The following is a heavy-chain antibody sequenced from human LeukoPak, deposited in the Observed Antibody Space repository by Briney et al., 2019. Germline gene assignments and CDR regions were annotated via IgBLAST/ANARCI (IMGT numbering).Heavy chain of an antibody. CDR3: ARGSLIGYSNYFLDY. CDR1: GFSFRSYS. Sequence: GGSLRLSCAASGFSFRSYSMNWVRQAPGKGLEWVSYISSSSDTIYYADSVKGRFTISRDNAETSLYLQMNSLRAEDTAVYYCARGSLIGYSNYFLDYWGQGTLVTVSS. V-gene: IGHV3-48*04. D-gene: IGHD4-11*01. J-gene: IGHJ4*02. CDR2: ISSSSDTI.